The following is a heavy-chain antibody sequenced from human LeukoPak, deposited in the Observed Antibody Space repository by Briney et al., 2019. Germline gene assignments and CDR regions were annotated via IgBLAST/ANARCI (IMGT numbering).Heavy chain of an antibody. CDR1: GFTFSSPA. CDR2: ITPSGDGT. V-gene: IGHV3-23*01. D-gene: IGHD1-26*01. J-gene: IGHJ4*02. Sequence: PGGSLRLSCAASGFTFSSPAMSWVRQTPGKGLEWVSSITPSGDGTYYAASVKGRFTISRDNSKNTLYLQMDSLGADDTAKYYCAKDSPVATWWGQGTLVTVSS. CDR3: AKDSPVATW.